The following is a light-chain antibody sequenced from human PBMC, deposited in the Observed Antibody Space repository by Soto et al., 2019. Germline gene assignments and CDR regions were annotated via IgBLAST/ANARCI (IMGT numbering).Light chain of an antibody. Sequence: EIVMTQAPATMSVTPGQSATLSCRASQSVSSKLAKYQQKPGQAHRLLIYGASTRATGIPARFSGSGSGTDFTLSISSLQSEDFAVYYCQQSNTWPLTFGGRTKVQL. CDR3: QQSNTWPLT. J-gene: IGKJ4*01. CDR2: GAS. CDR1: QSVSSK. V-gene: IGKV3-15*01.